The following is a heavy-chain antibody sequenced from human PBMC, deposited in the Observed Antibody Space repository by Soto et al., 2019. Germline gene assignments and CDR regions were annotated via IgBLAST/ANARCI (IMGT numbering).Heavy chain of an antibody. V-gene: IGHV4-39*01. Sequence: XETLSLTCTVSGGSISSSSYYWGWMRQPPGKGLEWIGSIYYSGSTYYNPSLKSRVTISVDTSKNQFSLTLSSVTAADTAVYYCARQGFWSGYPYPYYGMDVWGPGTTVTVSS. CDR3: ARQGFWSGYPYPYYGMDV. CDR2: IYYSGST. J-gene: IGHJ6*02. CDR1: GGSISSSSYY. D-gene: IGHD3-3*01.